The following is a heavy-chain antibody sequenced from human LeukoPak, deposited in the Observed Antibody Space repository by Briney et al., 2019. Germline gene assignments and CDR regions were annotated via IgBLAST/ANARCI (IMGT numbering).Heavy chain of an antibody. CDR3: ARGRRVATSRSNWFDP. Sequence: GASVKVSFKASGYTFTSYDINWVRQATGQGLEWMGWMNPNSGNTGYAQKFQGRVTMTRNTSISTAYMELSSLRSEDTAVYYCARGRRVATSRSNWFDPWGQGTLVTVSS. J-gene: IGHJ5*02. CDR1: GYTFTSYD. D-gene: IGHD5-12*01. CDR2: MNPNSGNT. V-gene: IGHV1-8*01.